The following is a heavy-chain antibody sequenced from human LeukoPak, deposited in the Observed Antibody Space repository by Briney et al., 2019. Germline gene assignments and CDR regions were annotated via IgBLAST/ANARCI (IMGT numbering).Heavy chain of an antibody. CDR2: IYTSGST. CDR3: ARDLAGNWNYVNAFDI. V-gene: IGHV4-61*02. D-gene: IGHD1-7*01. Sequence: SQTLSLTCTVSGGPISSGSYYWSWIRQPAGKGLGWIGRIYTSGSTNYNPSLKSRVTISVDTSKNQFSLKLSSVTAADTAVYYCARDLAGNWNYVNAFDIWGQGTMVTVSS. CDR1: GGPISSGSYY. J-gene: IGHJ3*02.